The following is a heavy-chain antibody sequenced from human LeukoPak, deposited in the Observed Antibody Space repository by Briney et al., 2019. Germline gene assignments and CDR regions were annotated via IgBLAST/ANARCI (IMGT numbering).Heavy chain of an antibody. V-gene: IGHV4-39*01. CDR3: ARGRYYDSPLVPFDP. Sequence: PSETLSLTCTVSGGSISSSSYYWGWIRQPPGKGLEWIGSIYYSGSTYYNPSLKSRVTISVDTSKNQFSLRLSSVTAADTAVYYCARGRYYDSPLVPFDPWGQGTLVTVSS. D-gene: IGHD1-26*01. CDR2: IYYSGST. J-gene: IGHJ5*02. CDR1: GGSISSSSYY.